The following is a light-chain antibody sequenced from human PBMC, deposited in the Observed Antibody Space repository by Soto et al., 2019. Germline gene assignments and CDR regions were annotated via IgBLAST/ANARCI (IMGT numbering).Light chain of an antibody. CDR2: KAS. J-gene: IGKJ1*01. V-gene: IGKV1-5*03. CDR1: QTISSW. Sequence: DIQMTQSPSTLSGSVGDRVTITCRASQTISSWLAWYQQKPGKAPKLLIYKASTLKSGVPSRFSGSGSGTEFTLTISSLQPDDFATYYGQHYNSYSEACGQGIKMEVK. CDR3: QHYNSYSEA.